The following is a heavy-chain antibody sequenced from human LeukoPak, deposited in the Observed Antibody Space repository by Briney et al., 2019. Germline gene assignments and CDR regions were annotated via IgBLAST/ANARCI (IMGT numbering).Heavy chain of an antibody. CDR3: ARGVWFGGYYFDY. Sequence: PGASVTVSCKASGYTFTSYDINWVRQATRQGLEWMGWMNPNSGNTGYAQKFQGRVTMTRNTSISTAYTELSSLRSEDTAVYYCARGVWFGGYYFDYWGQGTLVTVSS. J-gene: IGHJ4*02. V-gene: IGHV1-8*01. CDR2: MNPNSGNT. CDR1: GYTFTSYD. D-gene: IGHD3-10*01.